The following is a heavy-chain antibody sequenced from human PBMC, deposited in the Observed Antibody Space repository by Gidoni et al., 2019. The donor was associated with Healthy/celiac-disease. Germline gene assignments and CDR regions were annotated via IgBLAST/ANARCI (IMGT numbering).Heavy chain of an antibody. CDR2: ISYDGSNK. J-gene: IGHJ4*02. Sequence: QVQLVESGGGVVQPGGSLRLSCAASGFTFSSYGMHWVRQAPGKGLEWVAVISYDGSNKYYAGSVEGRFTISTNNSKNTLYLQMNSLSAVDTAVYYCSKDLSGGRDCWGQGTLVTVSS. CDR1: GFTFSSYG. CDR3: SKDLSGGRDC. V-gene: IGHV3-30*18. D-gene: IGHD2-15*01.